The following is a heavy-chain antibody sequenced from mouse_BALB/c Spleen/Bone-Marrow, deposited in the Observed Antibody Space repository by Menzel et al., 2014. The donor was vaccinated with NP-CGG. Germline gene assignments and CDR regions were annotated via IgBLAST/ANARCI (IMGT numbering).Heavy chain of an antibody. V-gene: IGHV1S56*01. CDR3: ARTDSSGSWFAY. J-gene: IGHJ3*01. D-gene: IGHD3-2*01. CDR2: IYPGDGST. Sequence: VQLQESGPELVKPGASVKMSCKASGYTFTSYYIHWVKQRPGQGLEWIGWIYPGDGSTKYNEKFKGKTTLTADKSSSTAYVLLSSLTSEDSAIYFCARTDSSGSWFAYWGQGTLVTVSA. CDR1: GYTFTSYY.